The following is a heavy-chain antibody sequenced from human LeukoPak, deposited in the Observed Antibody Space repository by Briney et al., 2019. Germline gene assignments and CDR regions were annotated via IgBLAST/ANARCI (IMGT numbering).Heavy chain of an antibody. CDR1: GGSFSAYY. J-gene: IGHJ2*01. Sequence: SETLSLTCAVYGGSFSAYYWSGIRQSPGEGLEWIGEINHSGTTNYNPSLKSRVTISIDTSKNQFSLKLSSVTAADTAMYYCVRATTVVRRFFGLWGRGTLIIVSS. CDR3: VRATTVVRRFFGL. D-gene: IGHD4-23*01. V-gene: IGHV4-34*01. CDR2: INHSGTT.